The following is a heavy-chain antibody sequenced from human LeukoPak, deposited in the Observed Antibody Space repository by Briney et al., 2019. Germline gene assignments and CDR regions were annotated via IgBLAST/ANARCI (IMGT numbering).Heavy chain of an antibody. CDR3: AKRGVVIRVILVGFHKEAYYFDS. J-gene: IGHJ4*02. V-gene: IGHV3-23*01. Sequence: GGSLRLSCAVSGITLSNYGMSWVPQAPGKGLEWVAGMSDSGGRTNYADSEKGRFTISRDNPKNTLYLQMNSLRAEDTAVYFCAKRGVVIRVILVGFHKEAYYFDSWGQGALVTVSS. CDR1: GITLSNYG. CDR2: MSDSGGRT. D-gene: IGHD3-22*01.